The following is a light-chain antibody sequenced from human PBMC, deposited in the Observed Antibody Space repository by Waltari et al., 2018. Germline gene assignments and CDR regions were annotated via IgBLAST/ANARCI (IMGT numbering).Light chain of an antibody. CDR3: SSDAGTSTWV. CDR2: EGS. V-gene: IGLV2-23*01. CDR1: SSDIGTYNL. Sequence: QSALTQPASVSGSPGQSITISCTGTSSDIGTYNLVSWYQQHPGKAPKLMIYEGSKRPSGVSNRFSGSKSGNTASLTISGLQAEDEADYYCSSDAGTSTWVFGGGTKLTVL. J-gene: IGLJ3*02.